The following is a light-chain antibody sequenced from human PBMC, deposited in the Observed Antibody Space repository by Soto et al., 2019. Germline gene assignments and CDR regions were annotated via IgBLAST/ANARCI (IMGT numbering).Light chain of an antibody. CDR3: MQSLQAPLT. V-gene: IGKV2-28*01. Sequence: IVMSQSPLSLAVTPGEPASISCRSSQSLLESRGYNCLEWYLQKPGQSPQLLIFLGSNLASGVPDRFSGSGSGTDFTLKISRVEAEDVGVYYCMQSLQAPLTFGQGTKVEIK. J-gene: IGKJ1*01. CDR2: LGS. CDR1: QSLLESRGYNC.